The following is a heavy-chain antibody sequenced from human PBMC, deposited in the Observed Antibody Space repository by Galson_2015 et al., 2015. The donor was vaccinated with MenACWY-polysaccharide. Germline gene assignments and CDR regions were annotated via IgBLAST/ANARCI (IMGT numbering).Heavy chain of an antibody. CDR2: INEDGSEK. Sequence: SLRLSCAASGFTFSIYWMTWVRQAPGKGLGWVANINEDGSEKQYVDSVKGRFTISRDNAKNSVFLQMNSLRAEDTAVYYCGRPYYRLNTVFDYWGQGTLVTVSS. CDR3: GRPYYRLNTVFDY. J-gene: IGHJ4*02. V-gene: IGHV3-7*01. D-gene: IGHD3-22*01. CDR1: GFTFSIYW.